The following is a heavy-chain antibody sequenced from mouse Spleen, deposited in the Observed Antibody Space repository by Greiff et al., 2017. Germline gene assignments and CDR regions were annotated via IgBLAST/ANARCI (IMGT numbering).Heavy chain of an antibody. D-gene: IGHD2-3*01. CDR2: ISYSGST. V-gene: IGHV3-2*02. J-gene: IGHJ2*01. CDR3: ARDGYFDY. CDR1: GYSITSDYA. Sequence: EVKLQQSGPGLVKPSQSLSLTCTVTGYSITSDYAWNWIRQFPGNKLEWMGYISYSGSTSYNPSLKSRISITRDTSKNQFFLQLNSVTTEDTATYYCARDGYFDYWGQGTTLTVSS.